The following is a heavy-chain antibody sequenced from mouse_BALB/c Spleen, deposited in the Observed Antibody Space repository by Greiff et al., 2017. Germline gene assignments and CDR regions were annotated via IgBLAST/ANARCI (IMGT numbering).Heavy chain of an antibody. CDR3: ARDRYYGSSYAMDY. J-gene: IGHJ4*01. D-gene: IGHD1-1*01. CDR2: ISSGGSYT. Sequence: EVHLVESGGGLVKPGGSLKLSCAASGFTFSSYAMSWVRQSPEKRLEWVAEISSGGSYTYYPDTVTGRFTISRDNAKNTLYLEMSSLRSEDTAMYYCARDRYYGSSYAMDYWGQGTSVTVSS. CDR1: GFTFSSYA. V-gene: IGHV5-9-4*01.